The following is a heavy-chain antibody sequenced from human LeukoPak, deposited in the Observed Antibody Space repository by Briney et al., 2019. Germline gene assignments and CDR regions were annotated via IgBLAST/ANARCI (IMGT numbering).Heavy chain of an antibody. V-gene: IGHV4-39*07. D-gene: IGHD1-26*01. J-gene: IGHJ4*02. CDR2: IYYSGST. Sequence: SETLSLTCTVSGASISSGGYCWGWIRQPPGRGLEWIGSIYYSGSTYYNPSLKSRVTISVDTSKNQFSLKLSSVTAADTAVYYCARVRVGATSPFDYWGQGTLVTVSS. CDR1: GASISSGGYC. CDR3: ARVRVGATSPFDY.